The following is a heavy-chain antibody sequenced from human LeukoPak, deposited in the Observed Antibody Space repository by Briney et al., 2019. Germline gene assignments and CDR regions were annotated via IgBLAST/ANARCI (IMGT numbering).Heavy chain of an antibody. Sequence: GGSLRLSCAASGFTFDDYAMHWVRHAPGKGLEWVSGISWNSGSIGYADSVKGRFTISRDNAKNSLYLQMNSLRAEDTALYYCAKDWGRGGYYYAYFDYWGQGTLVTVSS. CDR3: AKDWGRGGYYYAYFDY. CDR2: ISWNSGSI. V-gene: IGHV3-9*01. CDR1: GFTFDDYA. J-gene: IGHJ4*02. D-gene: IGHD3-22*01.